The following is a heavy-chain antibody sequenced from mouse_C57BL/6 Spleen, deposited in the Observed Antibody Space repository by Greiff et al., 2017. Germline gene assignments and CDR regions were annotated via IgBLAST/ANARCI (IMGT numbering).Heavy chain of an antibody. V-gene: IGHV1-81*01. CDR1: GYTFTSYG. D-gene: IGHD1-1*01. CDR3: AKTPFITTVVAPYFDD. CDR2: IYPRSGNT. J-gene: IGHJ2*01. Sequence: VQLQQSGAELARPGASVKLSCKASGYTFTSYGISWVKQRTGQGLEWIGEIYPRSGNTFYNEKFKGKATLTADKSSSTAYMELRSLTSEDSAVYFCAKTPFITTVVAPYFDDWGQGTTLTVSS.